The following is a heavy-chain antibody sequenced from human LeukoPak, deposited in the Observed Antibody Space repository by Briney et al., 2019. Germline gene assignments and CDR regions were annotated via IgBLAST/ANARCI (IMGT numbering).Heavy chain of an antibody. CDR3: ARDFRGESYSDY. Sequence: GGSLSLPCAASGFPFSSFGMPWVRKAPGKGLEWGAFIRYDGSNKYYADSVKGRFTISRDNSKNTLYLQMNSLRAEDTAVYYCARDFRGESYSDYWGQGTLVTVSS. CDR1: GFPFSSFG. V-gene: IGHV3-30*02. J-gene: IGHJ4*02. D-gene: IGHD3-10*01. CDR2: IRYDGSNK.